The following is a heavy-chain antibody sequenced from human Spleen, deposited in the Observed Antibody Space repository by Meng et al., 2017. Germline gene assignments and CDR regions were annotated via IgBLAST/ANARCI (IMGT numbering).Heavy chain of an antibody. D-gene: IGHD3-22*01. V-gene: IGHV3-23*01. Sequence: GESLKISCAASGFTFTSFGMSWVRQAPGKGLEWVSSVSASGGNTYYADSVRGRFTISRDNPKNTLYLQMNTLRAEDRALYYCAKGVTYYYDSSGSYPTYFDYWGQGTLVTVSS. CDR2: VSASGGNT. CDR1: GFTFTSFG. J-gene: IGHJ4*02. CDR3: AKGVTYYYDSSGSYPTYFDY.